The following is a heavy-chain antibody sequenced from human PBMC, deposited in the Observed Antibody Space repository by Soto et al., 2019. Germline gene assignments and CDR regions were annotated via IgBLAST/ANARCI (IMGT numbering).Heavy chain of an antibody. CDR2: INAGNGNT. D-gene: IGHD3-22*01. V-gene: IGHV1-3*01. J-gene: IGHJ6*02. CDR3: ARDPNDSSAYYHHYYYGMDV. Sequence: QIQLMQSGAEVKKPGASVKVSCKASGYTFTSYGIHWVRQAPGQRLEWTGWINAGNGNTKYSEKFQDRVTITRDTSASTVYLELSSLRSEDTAVYYCARDPNDSSAYYHHYYYGMDVWGQGTTVTVSS. CDR1: GYTFTSYG.